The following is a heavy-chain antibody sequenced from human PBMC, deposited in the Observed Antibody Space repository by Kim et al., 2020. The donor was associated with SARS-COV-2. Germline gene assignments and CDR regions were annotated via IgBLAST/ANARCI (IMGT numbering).Heavy chain of an antibody. CDR2: ISKDGSNK. CDR1: GFTFSSYG. D-gene: IGHD6-13*01. J-gene: IGHJ4*03. Sequence: GGSLRLSCAASGFTFSSYGMHWVRQAPGKGLEWVAVISKDGSNKYYADSVKGRFTISRDNSTNTLYLQMNSLRAEETAVYYCANGGRNSNSWPGGLRY. V-gene: IGHV3-30*18. CDR3: ANGGRNSNSWPGGLRY.